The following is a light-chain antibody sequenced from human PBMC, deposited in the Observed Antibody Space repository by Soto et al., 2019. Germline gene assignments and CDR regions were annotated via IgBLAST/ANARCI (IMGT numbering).Light chain of an antibody. J-gene: IGKJ1*01. CDR3: QQYNSYSRT. CDR2: KAS. V-gene: IGKV1-5*03. CDR1: ESISAW. Sequence: EIQMTQSPSNMAASVGDSVTRTCRASESISAWLAWYQQKPGKAPKLLIYKASSLESGVPSRFSGSGSGTEFTLTISSLQPDDFATYYCQQYNSYSRTVGQGTKVDIK.